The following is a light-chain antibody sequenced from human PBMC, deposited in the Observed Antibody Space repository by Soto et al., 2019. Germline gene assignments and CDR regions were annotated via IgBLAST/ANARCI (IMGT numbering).Light chain of an antibody. V-gene: IGKV3-15*01. CDR2: GAS. CDR1: QNVFTN. Sequence: EIVMTQSPGTLSVSPGERATLSCRASQNVFTNVAWYQQRPGQPPRLLISGASTRATGVSARFSASGSGTEFTLTITSLQSEDFAVYYCQQYNLWPPITFGQGTRLEIK. CDR3: QQYNLWPPIT. J-gene: IGKJ5*01.